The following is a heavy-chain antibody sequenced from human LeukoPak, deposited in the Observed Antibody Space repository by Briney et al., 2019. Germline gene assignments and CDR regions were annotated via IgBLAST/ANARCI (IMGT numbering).Heavy chain of an antibody. CDR2: IYHSGST. Sequence: PSETLSLTCTVSVYSISSGYFWGWIRQPPGKGLEWLGTIYHSGSTYYNPSLKSRVTISVDTSKNQFSLKLSSVTAADTAVYYCAGDWRHDAFDIWGQGIMVTVSS. J-gene: IGHJ3*02. CDR1: VYSISSGYF. CDR3: AGDWRHDAFDI. V-gene: IGHV4-38-2*02.